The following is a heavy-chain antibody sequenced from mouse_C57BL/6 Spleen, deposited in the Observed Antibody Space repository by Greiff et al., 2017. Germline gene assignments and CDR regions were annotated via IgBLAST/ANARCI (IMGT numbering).Heavy chain of an antibody. CDR2: IYPRSGNT. CDR1: GYTFTSYG. V-gene: IGHV1-81*01. J-gene: IGHJ2*01. Sequence: QVQLQQSGAELARPGASVKLSCKASGYTFTSYGISWVKQRTGQGLEWIGEIYPRSGNTYYNEKFKGKATLTADKSSSTAYMELRSLTSEDSAVYSCAREAAQAPYCDYWGQGTTLTVSS. D-gene: IGHD3-2*02. CDR3: AREAAQAPYCDY.